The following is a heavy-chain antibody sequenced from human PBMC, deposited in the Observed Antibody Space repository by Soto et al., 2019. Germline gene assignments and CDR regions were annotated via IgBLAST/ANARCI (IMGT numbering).Heavy chain of an antibody. D-gene: IGHD2-2*01. CDR3: ARRAYCSSTSCDNWFDP. CDR1: GYSFTSYW. Sequence: GESLKISCKGSGYSFTSYWIGWVRQMPGKGLERMGIIYPCDSDTRYSPSFQGQVTISADKSISTAYLQWSSLKASDTAMYYCARRAYCSSTSCDNWFDPWGQGTLVTVSS. J-gene: IGHJ5*02. V-gene: IGHV5-51*01. CDR2: IYPCDSDT.